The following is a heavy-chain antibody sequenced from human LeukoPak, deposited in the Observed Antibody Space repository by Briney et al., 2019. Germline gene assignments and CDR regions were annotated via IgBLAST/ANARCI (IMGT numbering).Heavy chain of an antibody. CDR1: GGSFSGYY. Sequence: SETLSLTCAVYGGSFSGYYWSWIRQPPGKGLEWIGEINHSGSTNYNPSLKSRGTISVDTSKYPLPLKLSSVTAADTAVYYCARHRRITMLAVVTYSHYYSLDVWGKGTTVTISS. D-gene: IGHD3-22*01. J-gene: IGHJ6*03. CDR2: INHSGST. V-gene: IGHV4-34*01. CDR3: ARHRRITMLAVVTYSHYYSLDV.